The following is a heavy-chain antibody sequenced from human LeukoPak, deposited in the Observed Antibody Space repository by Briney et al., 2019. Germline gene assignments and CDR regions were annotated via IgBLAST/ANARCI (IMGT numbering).Heavy chain of an antibody. D-gene: IGHD6-13*01. CDR2: INPDSGAT. Sequence: ASVKVSCKASGYTFIVNYIHWVRQAPGQGLEWMGWINPDSGATNYAQKFQGRVTMTRDTSITTAYMERSRLRSDDTAVYFCARDPIAATGIYYFYYYMGVWGKGTTVTISS. J-gene: IGHJ6*03. CDR3: ARDPIAATGIYYFYYYMGV. CDR1: GYTFIVNY. V-gene: IGHV1-2*02.